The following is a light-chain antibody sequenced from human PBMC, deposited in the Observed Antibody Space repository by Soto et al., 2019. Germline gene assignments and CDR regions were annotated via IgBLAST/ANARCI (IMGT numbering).Light chain of an antibody. CDR1: SSNIGGNY. J-gene: IGLJ1*01. CDR2: DDN. V-gene: IGLV1-51*01. Sequence: QSALTQPPSVSAAPGQKVTISCSGSSSNIGGNYVSGYTQLPAPAHKLRIYDDNKRSSGIPDLFSGSKSGTSAALGITGFQTWDEADYYCGSGDSSLSAYVFGTGTKVTV. CDR3: GSGDSSLSAYV.